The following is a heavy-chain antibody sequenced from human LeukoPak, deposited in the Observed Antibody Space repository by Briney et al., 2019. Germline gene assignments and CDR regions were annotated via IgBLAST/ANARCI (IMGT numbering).Heavy chain of an antibody. CDR2: IYNDGST. Sequence: GGSLRLSCAASGXTVSSSYVSWVRQAPGKGLEWVSIIYNDGSTYYADSMKGRFTISRDNSKNTLHLQVNSLRAEDTAMYYCARNILFAFDIWGQGTMVTVSS. J-gene: IGHJ3*02. CDR3: ARNILFAFDI. V-gene: IGHV3-53*01. CDR1: GXTVSSSY.